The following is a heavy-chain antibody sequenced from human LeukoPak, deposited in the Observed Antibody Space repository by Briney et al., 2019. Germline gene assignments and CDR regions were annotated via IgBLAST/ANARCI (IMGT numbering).Heavy chain of an antibody. CDR3: ARGGLDHAFDI. CDR2: VNSDGTNT. J-gene: IGHJ3*02. V-gene: IGHV3-74*01. D-gene: IGHD3/OR15-3a*01. CDR1: GFTFTDYW. Sequence: PGGSLRLSCAASGFTFTDYWVHWVRQAPGKGLVWVSRVNSDGTNTIYADSVKGRFTISRDNAKNSLFLQINSLRDEDTAVYYCARGGLDHAFDIWGQGTMVTVSS.